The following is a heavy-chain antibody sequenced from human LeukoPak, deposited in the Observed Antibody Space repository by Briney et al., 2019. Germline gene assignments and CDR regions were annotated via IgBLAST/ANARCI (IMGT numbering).Heavy chain of an antibody. CDR2: VYDNGNT. CDR1: GGSINGHY. Sequence: PSETLSLTCTVSGGSINGHYWTWLRQPPGKGLEWIGFVYDNGNTNYNSSLQSRVTISVDTSTNQLSLKMSPVTAADTAIYYCARVFRGVVTSNWFDPWGQGTLVTVSS. CDR3: ARVFRGVVTSNWFDP. D-gene: IGHD2-21*02. V-gene: IGHV4-59*11. J-gene: IGHJ5*02.